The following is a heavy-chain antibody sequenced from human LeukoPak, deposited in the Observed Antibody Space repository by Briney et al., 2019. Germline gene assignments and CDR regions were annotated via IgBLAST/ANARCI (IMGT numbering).Heavy chain of an antibody. J-gene: IGHJ6*02. Sequence: SETLSLTCTVSGGSISTFSYYWGWIRQPPGKGLEWIGSIYYTGSTYYNPSLKSRVTISVDTSKNQFSLKLSSVTAADTAVYYCARPHGLTDVWDQGTTVTVSS. CDR3: ARPHGLTDV. CDR2: IYYTGST. V-gene: IGHV4-39*01. D-gene: IGHD3-16*01. CDR1: GGSISTFSYY.